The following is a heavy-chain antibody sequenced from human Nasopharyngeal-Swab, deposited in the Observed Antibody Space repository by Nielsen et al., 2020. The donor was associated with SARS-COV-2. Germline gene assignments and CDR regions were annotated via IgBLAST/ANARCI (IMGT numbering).Heavy chain of an antibody. V-gene: IGHV3-33*01. D-gene: IGHD6-19*01. J-gene: IGHJ6*02. CDR1: GFTFSSYG. Sequence: GGSLRLSCAASGFTFSSYGMHWVRQAPGKGLEWAAVIWYDGSNKYYADSVKGRFTISRDNSKNTLYLQMNSLRAEDTAVYYCARDGLRYSSGWHRVDVWGQGTTVTVSS. CDR2: IWYDGSNK. CDR3: ARDGLRYSSGWHRVDV.